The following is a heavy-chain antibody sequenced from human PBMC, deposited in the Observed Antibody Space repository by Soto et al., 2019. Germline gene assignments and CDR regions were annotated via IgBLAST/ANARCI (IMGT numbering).Heavy chain of an antibody. CDR1: GGSISSGDYY. CDR3: AREIHPEGDAFDI. CDR2: IYYSGST. V-gene: IGHV4-30-4*01. J-gene: IGHJ3*02. Sequence: PSETLSLTCTVSGGSISSGDYYWSWIRQPPGKGLERIGYIYYSGSTYYNPSLKSRVTISVDTSKNQFSLKLSSVTAADTAVYYCAREIHPEGDAFDIWGQGTMVTVSS.